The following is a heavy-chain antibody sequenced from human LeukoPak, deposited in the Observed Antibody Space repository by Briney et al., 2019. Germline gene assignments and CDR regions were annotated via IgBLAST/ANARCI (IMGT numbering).Heavy chain of an antibody. D-gene: IGHD4-17*01. CDR2: INPNSGGT. V-gene: IGHV1-2*02. Sequence: GASVKVSCKASVYTFTDYYMHWVRQAPGQGREWMGWINPNSGGTKYAQKFQGRVTMTRDTSISTTYLEVSGLRSDDTAIYYCAKDSPFLTVTTAHPPFDYWGQGTLVIVSS. J-gene: IGHJ4*02. CDR1: VYTFTDYY. CDR3: AKDSPFLTVTTAHPPFDY.